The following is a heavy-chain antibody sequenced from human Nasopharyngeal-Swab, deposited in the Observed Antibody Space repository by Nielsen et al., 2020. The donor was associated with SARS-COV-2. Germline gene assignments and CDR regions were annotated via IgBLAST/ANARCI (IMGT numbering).Heavy chain of an antibody. J-gene: IGHJ6*02. CDR1: GYSFTSYW. V-gene: IGHV1-46*01. CDR2: INPSGGST. Sequence: ASVKVSCKGSGYSFTSYWIGWVRQAPGQGLEWMGIINPSGGSTSYAQKFQGRVTMTRDTSTSTVYMELSSLRSEDTAVYYCARLTAMVNRGDYYYGMDVWGQGTTVTVSS. CDR3: ARLTAMVNRGDYYYGMDV. D-gene: IGHD5-18*01.